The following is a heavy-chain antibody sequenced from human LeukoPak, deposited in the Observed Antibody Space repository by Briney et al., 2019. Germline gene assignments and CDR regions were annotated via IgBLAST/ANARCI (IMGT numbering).Heavy chain of an antibody. J-gene: IGHJ6*02. V-gene: IGHV1-46*01. Sequence: ASVKVSCTASGYIVTNYYMHWVRQAPGQGLEWMGILNPSGGSSSYAQKFQGRATLTRATSTSTVYMELSSLRSEDTAVYYCASVFKHGMDVWGQGTTVIVSS. CDR3: ASVFKHGMDV. CDR2: LNPSGGSS. CDR1: GYIVTNYY.